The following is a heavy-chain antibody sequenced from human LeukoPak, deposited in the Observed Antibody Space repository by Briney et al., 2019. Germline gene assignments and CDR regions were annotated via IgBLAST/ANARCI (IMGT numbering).Heavy chain of an antibody. CDR1: GFTFSSYG. Sequence: RPGGSLRLSCAASGFTFSSYGMHWVRQAPGKGLEWVAVISYDGSNKYYADSVKGRFTISRDNSKNTLYLQMNSLRAEDTAVYYCAKARSYYYDSSGYFHYWGQGTLVTVSS. D-gene: IGHD3-22*01. V-gene: IGHV3-30*18. CDR3: AKARSYYYDSSGYFHY. J-gene: IGHJ4*02. CDR2: ISYDGSNK.